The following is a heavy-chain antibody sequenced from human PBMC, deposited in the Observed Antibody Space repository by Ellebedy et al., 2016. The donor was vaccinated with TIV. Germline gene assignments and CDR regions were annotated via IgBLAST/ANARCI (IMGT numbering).Heavy chain of an antibody. J-gene: IGHJ4*02. CDR3: AKSRNGRATAGDN. CDR1: GFTFHNYA. V-gene: IGHV3-23*01. D-gene: IGHD2-21*02. CDR2: ISDSGSRT. Sequence: GGSLRLSXAASGFTFHNYAMSWVRQAPGRGLGWVSAISDSGSRTYYADSVKGRFTISRDNSRNTLYLQMDSLRAEDTGVYYCAKSRNGRATAGDNWGQGTLVTVSS.